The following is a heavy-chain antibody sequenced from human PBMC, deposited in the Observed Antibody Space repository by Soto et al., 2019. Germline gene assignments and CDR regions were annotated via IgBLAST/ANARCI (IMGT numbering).Heavy chain of an antibody. D-gene: IGHD3-10*01. CDR3: ARDRGRDQYYGSGSYPDYYYYGMDV. CDR1: GYTFTGYY. V-gene: IGHV1-2*04. J-gene: IGHJ6*02. Sequence: ASVKVSCKASGYTFTGYYMHWVRQAPGQGLEWMGWINPNSVGTNYAQKFQGWVTMTRDTSISTAYMELSRLRSDDTAVYYCARDRGRDQYYGSGSYPDYYYYGMDVWGQGTTVTV. CDR2: INPNSVGT.